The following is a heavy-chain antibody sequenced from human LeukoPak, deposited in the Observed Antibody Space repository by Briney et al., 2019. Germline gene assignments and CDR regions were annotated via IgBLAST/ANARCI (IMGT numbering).Heavy chain of an antibody. CDR2: ISDSGGRT. D-gene: IGHD2-15*01. J-gene: IGHJ4*02. V-gene: IGHV3-23*01. CDR3: AKRGVVIRVILVAFHKEAYYFDS. Sequence: GGSLRLSCTVSGITLSNYGMSWVRQAPGKGLEWVAGISDSGGRTNYADSVKGRFTLSRDNPKNTLYLQMNSLRAEDTAAYFCAKRGVVIRVILVAFHKEAYYFDSWGQGGLVTVSS. CDR1: GITLSNYG.